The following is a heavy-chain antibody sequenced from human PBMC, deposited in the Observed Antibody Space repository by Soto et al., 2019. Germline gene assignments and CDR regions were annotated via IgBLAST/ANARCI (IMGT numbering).Heavy chain of an antibody. Sequence: ASEEASCTASGYNFTGYFMHWVRQAAGQGLAWMGWINPCSGGGEYAQSSQGRVTMPRDTSISTVYMELSRLRFDDTAVYYCARVIRGAYYNSPLDTWGQGTVVTVS. D-gene: IGHD3-10*01. J-gene: IGHJ5*02. CDR1: GYNFTGYF. V-gene: IGHV1-2*02. CDR3: ARVIRGAYYNSPLDT. CDR2: INPCSGGG.